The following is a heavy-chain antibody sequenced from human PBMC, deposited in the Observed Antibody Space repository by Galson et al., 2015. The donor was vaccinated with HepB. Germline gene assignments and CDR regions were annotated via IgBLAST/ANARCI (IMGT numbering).Heavy chain of an antibody. CDR2: ISGSGGST. V-gene: IGHV3-23*01. D-gene: IGHD1-26*01. Sequence: SLRLSCAASGFTFSSYGMSWVRQAPGKGLEWVSTISGSGGSTYYADSVEGRFTISRDNSKNTQYLQMNSLRAEDTAVYYCAKPSGSPSLWGRGTLVTVSS. CDR1: GFTFSSYG. CDR3: AKPSGSPSL. J-gene: IGHJ2*01.